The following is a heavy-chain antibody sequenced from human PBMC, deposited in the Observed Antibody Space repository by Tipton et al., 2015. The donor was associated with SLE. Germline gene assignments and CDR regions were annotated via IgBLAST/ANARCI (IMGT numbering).Heavy chain of an antibody. CDR2: ISSSSSGT. Sequence: SLRLSCAASGFTFSSYSMNWVRQAPGKGLEWLSYISSSSSGTYYADSVKGRFTIYRDNATNSVYLQMNSLRADDTAVYYCASGSYQYYFDYWGQGTLVTVSS. D-gene: IGHD1-26*01. V-gene: IGHV3-48*01. CDR1: GFTFSSYS. CDR3: ASGSYQYYFDY. J-gene: IGHJ4*02.